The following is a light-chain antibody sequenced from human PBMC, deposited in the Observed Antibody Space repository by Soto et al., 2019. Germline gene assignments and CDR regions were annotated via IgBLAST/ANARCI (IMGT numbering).Light chain of an antibody. CDR1: QSVLYSSNNKNY. CDR2: WAS. Sequence: DIVMTQSPDSLAVSLGERATINCKSSQSVLYSSNNKNYLAWYQQKPGQAPKLLIYWASTRESGVPDRFSGSGSGTDFALTIGSLQAEDVAVYYCQQYYATPTFGPGTKVDIK. CDR3: QQYYATPT. J-gene: IGKJ3*01. V-gene: IGKV4-1*01.